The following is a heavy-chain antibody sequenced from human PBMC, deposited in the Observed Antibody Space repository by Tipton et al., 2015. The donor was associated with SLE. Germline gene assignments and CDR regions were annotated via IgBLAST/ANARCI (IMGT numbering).Heavy chain of an antibody. CDR1: GGSISSYY. CDR3: ARGGGSFTADAFDT. J-gene: IGHJ3*02. CDR2: IYYSGST. Sequence: TLSLTCTVSGGSISSYYWSWIRQPPGKGLEWIGYIYYSGSTNYNPSLKSRVTISVDTSKNQFSLKLSSVTAADTAVYYCARGGGSFTADAFDTWGQGTMVTVSS. D-gene: IGHD1-26*01. V-gene: IGHV4-59*01.